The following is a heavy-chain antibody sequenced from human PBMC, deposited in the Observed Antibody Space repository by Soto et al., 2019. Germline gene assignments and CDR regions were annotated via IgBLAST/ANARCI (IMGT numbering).Heavy chain of an antibody. CDR2: TAPMFKQT. CDR3: TTLGP. Sequence: QAQLVQSGAVVKKPGSSVVVYCKASGITVGSFIISWVRQAPGQGLEWMGKTAPMFKQTFYARRFEGRVTITADTSANTVYMELTDLRFEDTAVYYCTTLGPWGQGTQVTVS. V-gene: IGHV1-69*02. J-gene: IGHJ5*02. D-gene: IGHD3-3*01. CDR1: GITVGSFI.